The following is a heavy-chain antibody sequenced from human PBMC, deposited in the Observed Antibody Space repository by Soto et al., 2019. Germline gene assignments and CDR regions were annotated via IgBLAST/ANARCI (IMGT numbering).Heavy chain of an antibody. V-gene: IGHV3-21*01. J-gene: IGHJ6*02. CDR3: ARDHTPRGLLWFGELSSPHYYYGMDV. CDR2: ISSSSSYI. D-gene: IGHD3-10*01. CDR1: GFTFSSYS. Sequence: GGSLRLSCAASGFTFSSYSMNWVRQAPGKGLEWVSSISSSSSYIYYADSVKGRFTISRDNAKNSLYLQMNSLRAEDTAVYYCARDHTPRGLLWFGELSSPHYYYGMDVWARGSTVTVSS.